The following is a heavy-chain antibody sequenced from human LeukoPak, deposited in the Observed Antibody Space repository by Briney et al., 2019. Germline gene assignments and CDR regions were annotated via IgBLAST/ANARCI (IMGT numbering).Heavy chain of an antibody. V-gene: IGHV4-4*02. CDR2: ISLTGLT. J-gene: IGHJ4*02. CDR3: SRENGAFSPFGY. CDR1: RFTFSSYNM. D-gene: IGHD2-8*01. Sequence: PGGSLRLSCAASRFTFSSYNMNWVRQAPGKGLEWIGEISLTGLTHYNPSLESRVTVSLDKSKNQLSLNLTSVTAADTAVYYCSRENGAFSPFGYWGQGTLVTVLS.